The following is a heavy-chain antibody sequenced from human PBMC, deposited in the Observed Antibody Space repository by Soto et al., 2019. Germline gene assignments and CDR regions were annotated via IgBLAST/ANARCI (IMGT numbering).Heavy chain of an antibody. V-gene: IGHV3-23*01. CDR1: GFTFSSYA. Sequence: EVQLLESGGGLVQPGGSLRLSCAASGFTFSSYAMSWVRQAPGKGLEWVSAISGSGGSKYYADSVKGRFTIARDNSKNTVYLQMNSLRAEDTAVYYCAKDLEQLANPQWVYYYYMDVWGKGTTVTVSS. D-gene: IGHD6-6*01. CDR3: AKDLEQLANPQWVYYYYMDV. J-gene: IGHJ6*03. CDR2: ISGSGGSK.